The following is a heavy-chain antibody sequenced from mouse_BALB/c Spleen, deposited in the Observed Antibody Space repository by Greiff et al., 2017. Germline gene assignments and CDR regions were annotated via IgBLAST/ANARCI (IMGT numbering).Heavy chain of an antibody. D-gene: IGHD1-1*01. J-gene: IGHJ3*01. CDR1: GYTFTSYY. V-gene: IGHV1-80*01. Sequence: QVQLQQPGSELVRPGASVKLSCKASGYTFTSYYMYWVKQRPGQGLEWIGQIYPGDGDTNYNGKFKGKATLTADKSSSTAYMQLSSLTSEDSAVYFCASNYGSSHPWFAYWGQGTLVTVSA. CDR3: ASNYGSSHPWFAY. CDR2: IYPGDGDT.